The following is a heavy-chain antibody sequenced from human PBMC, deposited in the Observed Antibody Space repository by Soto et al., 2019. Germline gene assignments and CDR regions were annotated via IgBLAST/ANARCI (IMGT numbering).Heavy chain of an antibody. V-gene: IGHV3-30*18. CDR1: GFTFSSYG. CDR2: ISYDGSNK. Sequence: PGGSLRLSCAASGFTFSSYGMHWVRQAPGKGLEWVAVISYDGSNKYYADSVKGRFTISRDNSKNTLYLQMNSLRAEDTAVYYCAKSFRRKDYYGMDVWGQGTTVTVSS. CDR3: AKSFRRKDYYGMDV. J-gene: IGHJ6*02.